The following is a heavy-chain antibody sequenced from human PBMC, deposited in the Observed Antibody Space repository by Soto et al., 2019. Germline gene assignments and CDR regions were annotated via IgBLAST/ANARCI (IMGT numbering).Heavy chain of an antibody. CDR2: ISSSSSTI. Sequence: GGSLRLSSTASGFPFSSYSMNWVRQAPGKGLEWVSYISSSSSTIYYADSVKGRFAISRDNSKNTLYLQMNSLRAEDTAVYYCARGSYGDYDYWGQGTLVTVSS. CDR3: ARGSYGDYDY. J-gene: IGHJ4*02. V-gene: IGHV3-48*04. D-gene: IGHD4-17*01. CDR1: GFPFSSYS.